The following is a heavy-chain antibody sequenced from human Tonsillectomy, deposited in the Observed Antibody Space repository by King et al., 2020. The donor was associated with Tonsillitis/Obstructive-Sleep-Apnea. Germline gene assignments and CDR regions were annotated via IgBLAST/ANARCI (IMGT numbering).Heavy chain of an antibody. CDR3: ARMEISLYGSSSRDWFDP. CDR2: INHRGST. V-gene: IGHV4-34*01. J-gene: IGHJ5*02. Sequence: VQLQQWGAGLLKPSETLSLTCAVYGGSFSDYYWSWIRQPPGKGLEWIGEINHRGSTNYNPSLKSRVTMLVDTSKNQFSLTLSSVTAADPAVYYCARMEISLYGSSSRDWFDPWGQGTLVTVSS. CDR1: GGSFSDYY. D-gene: IGHD6-6*01.